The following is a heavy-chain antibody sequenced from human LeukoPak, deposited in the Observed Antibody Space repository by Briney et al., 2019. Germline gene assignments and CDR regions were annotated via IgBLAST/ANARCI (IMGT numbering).Heavy chain of an antibody. Sequence: PSETLSLTCTVSGGSISSSSYYWGWIRQPPGKGLEWIGSIYYSGSTYYNPSLKSRVTISVDTSQNQFSLKLSSVTAADTAVYYCGRTPNLGAHAAFDIWGQGTMVTVSS. CDR3: GRTPNLGAHAAFDI. CDR2: IYYSGST. V-gene: IGHV4-39*01. J-gene: IGHJ3*02. D-gene: IGHD1-26*01. CDR1: GGSISSSSYY.